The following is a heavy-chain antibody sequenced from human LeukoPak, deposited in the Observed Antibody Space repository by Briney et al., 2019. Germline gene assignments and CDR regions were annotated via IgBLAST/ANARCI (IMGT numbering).Heavy chain of an antibody. V-gene: IGHV3-30*18. CDR1: GFTSSSYG. Sequence: GRSLRLSCAASGFTSSSYGMHWVRQAPGKGLEWVAVISYDGSNKYYADSVKGRFTISRDNSKNTLYLQMNSLRAEDTAVYYCAKFHTDSSGYYSPGYWGQGTLVTVSS. D-gene: IGHD3-22*01. CDR2: ISYDGSNK. J-gene: IGHJ4*02. CDR3: AKFHTDSSGYYSPGY.